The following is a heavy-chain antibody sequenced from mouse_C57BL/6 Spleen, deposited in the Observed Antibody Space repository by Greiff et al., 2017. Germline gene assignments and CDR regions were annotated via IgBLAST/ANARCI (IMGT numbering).Heavy chain of an antibody. V-gene: IGHV1-85*01. CDR3: ASGDYGSSPLYAMDY. J-gene: IGHJ4*01. CDR2: IYPRDGST. CDR1: GYTFTSYD. D-gene: IGHD1-1*01. Sequence: QVQLQQSGPELVKPGASVKLSCKASGYTFTSYDINWVKQRPGQGLEWIGWIYPRDGSTKYNEKFKGKATLTVDTSSSTAYMELHSLTSEDSAVYFCASGDYGSSPLYAMDYWGKGTSVTVSS.